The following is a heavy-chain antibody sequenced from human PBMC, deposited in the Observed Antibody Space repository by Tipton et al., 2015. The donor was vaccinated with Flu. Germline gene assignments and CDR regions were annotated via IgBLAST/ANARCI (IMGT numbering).Heavy chain of an antibody. Sequence: TLSLTCTVSGGSISSSSYYWGWIRQPPGKGLEWIGSIYYSGSTYYNPSLKSRVTISVDTSKNQFSLKLSPVTAADTAVYYCARASLGRYYFDYWGQGTLVTVSS. J-gene: IGHJ4*02. CDR2: IYYSGST. CDR1: GGSISSSSYY. V-gene: IGHV4-39*07. CDR3: ARASLGRYYFDY.